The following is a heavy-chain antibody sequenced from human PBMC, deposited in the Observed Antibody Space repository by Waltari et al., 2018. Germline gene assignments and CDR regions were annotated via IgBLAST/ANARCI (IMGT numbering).Heavy chain of an antibody. CDR2: IYYSGST. Sequence: QLQLQESGPGLVKPSETLSVTCTVSGGSICSSSYYWCWIRHPPGKGLEWIGSIYYSGSTDYNPSLKSRVTISVDTSKNQFSLKLSSVTAADTAVYYCARANHQWLALDKNWYFDLWGRGTLVTVSS. CDR1: GGSICSSSYY. CDR3: ARANHQWLALDKNWYFDL. V-gene: IGHV4-39*07. D-gene: IGHD6-19*01. J-gene: IGHJ2*01.